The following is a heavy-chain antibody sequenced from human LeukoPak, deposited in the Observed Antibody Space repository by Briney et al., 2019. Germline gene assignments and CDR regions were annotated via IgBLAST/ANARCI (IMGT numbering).Heavy chain of an antibody. CDR1: GYTFTSYY. CDR3: ARVRYSYGYSYYYMDV. J-gene: IGHJ6*03. V-gene: IGHV1-46*01. CDR2: INPSDGST. D-gene: IGHD5-18*01. Sequence: ASVKVSCKASGYTFTSYYMHWVRQAPGQGLEWMGIINPSDGSTTYAQKFQGRVIMTGDTSTSTVYMELRSLRSEDTAVYYCARVRYSYGYSYYYMDVWGKGTTVTVSS.